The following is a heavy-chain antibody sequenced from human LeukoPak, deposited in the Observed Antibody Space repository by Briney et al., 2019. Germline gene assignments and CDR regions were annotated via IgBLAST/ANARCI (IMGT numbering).Heavy chain of an antibody. D-gene: IGHD6-13*01. CDR2: IYNDGST. J-gene: IGHJ4*02. CDR1: GLTVSSSY. Sequence: GGSLRLSCAASGLTVSSSYMSWVRQAPGKGLEWVSIIYNDGSTYYADSMKGRFTISRDNSKNTLYLQVNSLRAEDTAMYYCARGTGYSVFDCWGQGTLVTVSS. CDR3: ARGTGYSVFDC. V-gene: IGHV3-53*01.